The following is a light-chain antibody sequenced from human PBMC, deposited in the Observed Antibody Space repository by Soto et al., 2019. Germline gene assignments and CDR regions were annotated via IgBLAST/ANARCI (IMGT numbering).Light chain of an antibody. CDR1: QDISNY. Sequence: DIQMTQSPSSLSASVGDRVTITCQASQDISNYLNWYQQKPGKAPKLLIYDASNLETGVPSRFSGSGSGTDFTFTISSLQPEDIATYYCQQYDTDWTFGQGTKVEIK. CDR3: QQYDTDWT. J-gene: IGKJ1*01. CDR2: DAS. V-gene: IGKV1-33*01.